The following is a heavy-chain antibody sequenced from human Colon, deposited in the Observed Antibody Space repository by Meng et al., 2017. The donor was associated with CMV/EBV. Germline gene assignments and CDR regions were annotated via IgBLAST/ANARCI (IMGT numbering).Heavy chain of an antibody. V-gene: IGHV3-30*02. J-gene: IGHJ4*02. CDR2: IRYDGSNK. Sequence: GESLKISCAASGFTFSSYGMHWVRQAPGKGLEWVAFIRYDGSNKYYADSVKGRFTISRDNSKNTLYLQMNSLRAEDTAVYYCAKGRQGITGTTLHSWGQGTLVTVSS. CDR1: GFTFSSYG. D-gene: IGHD1-20*01. CDR3: AKGRQGITGTTLHS.